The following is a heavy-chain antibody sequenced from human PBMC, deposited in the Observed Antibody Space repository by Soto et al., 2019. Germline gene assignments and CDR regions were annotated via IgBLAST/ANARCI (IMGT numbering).Heavy chain of an antibody. Sequence: SETLSLTCTVSGGSISSYYWSWIRQPPGKGLERIGYIYYSGSTNYNPSLKSRVTISVDTSKNQFSLKLSSVTAADTAVYYCARDSVGGSSYFDYWGQGTLVTVSS. CDR1: GGSISSYY. V-gene: IGHV4-59*01. CDR2: IYYSGST. J-gene: IGHJ4*02. D-gene: IGHD2-15*01. CDR3: ARDSVGGSSYFDY.